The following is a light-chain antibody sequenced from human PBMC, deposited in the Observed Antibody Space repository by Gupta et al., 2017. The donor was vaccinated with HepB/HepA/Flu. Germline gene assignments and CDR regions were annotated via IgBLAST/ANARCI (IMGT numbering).Light chain of an antibody. Sequence: IVLTQSPGTLSLSPGERATLACRASQSVSSNYLSWYQPGQPPRLLIYGASSRATGIPDRFSGSGSGTDFTLTISRLEPEDFAIYYCHQYGSSPTFGPGTKVDIK. CDR3: HQYGSSPT. CDR1: QSVSSNY. J-gene: IGKJ3*01. V-gene: IGKV3-20*01. CDR2: GAS.